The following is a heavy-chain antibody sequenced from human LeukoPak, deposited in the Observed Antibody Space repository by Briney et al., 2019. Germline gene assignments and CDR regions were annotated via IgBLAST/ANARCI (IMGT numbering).Heavy chain of an antibody. Sequence: GGSLRLSCAASGFNFSSYSINWVRQAPGKGLEWVSYISSSSSTIYYADSVKGRFTISRDNAKNSLYLQMNSLRAEDTAVYYCARALAYKMRNYYYDSSGYLRPFDYWGQGTLVTVSS. V-gene: IGHV3-48*04. CDR2: ISSSSSTI. D-gene: IGHD3-22*01. J-gene: IGHJ4*02. CDR1: GFNFSSYS. CDR3: ARALAYKMRNYYYDSSGYLRPFDY.